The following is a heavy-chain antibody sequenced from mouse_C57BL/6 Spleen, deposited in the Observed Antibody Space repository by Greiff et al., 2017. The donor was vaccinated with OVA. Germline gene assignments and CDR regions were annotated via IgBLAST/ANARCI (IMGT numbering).Heavy chain of an antibody. CDR3: ARSSDGYYYAMDY. CDR1: GYTFTSYW. V-gene: IGHV1-61*01. CDR2: IYPSDSET. J-gene: IGHJ4*01. D-gene: IGHD2-3*01. Sequence: QVQLQQPGAELVRPGSSVKLSCKASGYTFTSYWMDWVKQRPGQGLEWIGNIYPSDSETHYNQKFKDKATLTVDKSSSTAYMQLSSLTSEDSAVYYCARSSDGYYYAMDYWGQGTSVTVSS.